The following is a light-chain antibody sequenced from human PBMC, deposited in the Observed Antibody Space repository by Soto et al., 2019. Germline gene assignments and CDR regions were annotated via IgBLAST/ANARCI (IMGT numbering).Light chain of an antibody. CDR1: ALPKKF. CDR2: DDI. Sequence: SYELTQPPSVSVSPGQTARITCSGDALPKKFAYWYQQKSGQAPVLVIYDDITRPSGIPERFSASSSGTMATLTISGAQVEDEADYYCYSIDSSGNLGVFGGGTKLTVL. J-gene: IGLJ3*02. CDR3: YSIDSSGNLGV. V-gene: IGLV3-10*01.